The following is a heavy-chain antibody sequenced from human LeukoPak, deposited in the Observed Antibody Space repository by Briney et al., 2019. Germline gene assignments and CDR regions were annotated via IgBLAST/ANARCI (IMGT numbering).Heavy chain of an antibody. D-gene: IGHD2-15*01. J-gene: IGHJ5*02. V-gene: IGHV6-1*01. Sequence: SQTLSLTCAISGDSVSTSGVAWNWVRQSPSRGLEWLGRTYYTSKWNTDYAVSVKSRMTINPDTSNNQFSLQLNSVTPEDTAVYYCATQRVDGWFDPWGQGTLVIVSS. CDR3: ATQRVDGWFDP. CDR1: GDSVSTSGVA. CDR2: TYYTSKWNT.